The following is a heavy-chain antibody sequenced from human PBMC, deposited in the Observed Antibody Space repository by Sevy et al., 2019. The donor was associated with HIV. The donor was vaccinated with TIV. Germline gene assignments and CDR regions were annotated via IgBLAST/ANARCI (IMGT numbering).Heavy chain of an antibody. CDR2: ISYDGNYR. V-gene: IGHV3-30*18. Sequence: GGSLRLSCAASGFTFSDYDMHWVRQAPGKGLEWVAIISYDGNYREYADSVRGRFSMSRDNSKNTMHLQLSGLSIEDTAVYYCAKNRPPGGSSFSRYGMDVWGRGTTVTVSS. CDR3: AKNRPPGGSSFSRYGMDV. D-gene: IGHD3-16*01. CDR1: GFTFSDYD. J-gene: IGHJ6*02.